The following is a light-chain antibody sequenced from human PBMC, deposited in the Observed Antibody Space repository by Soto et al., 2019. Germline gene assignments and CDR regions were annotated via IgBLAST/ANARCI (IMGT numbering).Light chain of an antibody. CDR1: SSDVGAYNY. V-gene: IGLV2-14*01. CDR2: EVS. Sequence: QSVLTQPASVSGSPGQSITISCTGTSSDVGAYNYVSWYQQHPGKAPKVMIYEVSNRPSGVSDRFSGSKSGNTASLTISGLQAEDEADYYCSSYTSRSTHVSGTGTKVTVL. CDR3: SSYTSRSTHV. J-gene: IGLJ1*01.